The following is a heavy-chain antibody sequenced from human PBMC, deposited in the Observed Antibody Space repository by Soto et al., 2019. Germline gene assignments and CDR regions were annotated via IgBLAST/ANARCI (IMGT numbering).Heavy chain of an antibody. CDR2: TYYTGST. D-gene: IGHD5-18*01. Sequence: PSETLSLTCTFSAGSISGYYGRGSRQPPGKGREWIAYTYYTGSTNYNPSLKSRVTISVDTSKNQFSLKLSSVTAADTAVYHCASGYRHNWFDPWGQGTLVTVSS. V-gene: IGHV4-59*01. CDR3: ASGYRHNWFDP. CDR1: AGSISGYY. J-gene: IGHJ5*02.